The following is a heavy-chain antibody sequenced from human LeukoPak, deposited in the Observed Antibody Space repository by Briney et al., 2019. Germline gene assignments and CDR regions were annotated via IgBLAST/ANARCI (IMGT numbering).Heavy chain of an antibody. CDR3: ARELGAYYYDSSGYYYPYYYYGMDV. CDR2: IYHSGST. D-gene: IGHD3-22*01. Sequence: SETLSLTCTVSGGSISSYYWSWIRQPPGKGLEWIGSIYHSGSTYYNPSLKSRVTISVDTSKNQFSLKLSSVTAADTAVYYCARELGAYYYDSSGYYYPYYYYGMDVWGQGTTVTVSS. CDR1: GGSISSYY. V-gene: IGHV4-38-2*02. J-gene: IGHJ6*02.